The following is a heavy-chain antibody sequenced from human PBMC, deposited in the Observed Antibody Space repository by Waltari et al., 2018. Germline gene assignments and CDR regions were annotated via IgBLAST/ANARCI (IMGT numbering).Heavy chain of an antibody. D-gene: IGHD1-1*01. Sequence: EVQLVESGGGLVQPGGSLTLSCAASGFAFSTYWMNWVRQAPGKGPEWVASMREVGGQKYYVDSVKGRFTISKDNAKNSLYLHMNSLGAEDTGLYFCARGYNNGCDYWGQGTLVTVSS. CDR2: MREVGGQK. J-gene: IGHJ4*02. CDR1: GFAFSTYW. V-gene: IGHV3-7*04. CDR3: ARGYNNGCDY.